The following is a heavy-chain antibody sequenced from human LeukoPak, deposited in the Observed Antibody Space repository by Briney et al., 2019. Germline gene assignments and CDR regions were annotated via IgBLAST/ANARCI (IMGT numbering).Heavy chain of an antibody. J-gene: IGHJ4*02. V-gene: IGHV3-30*18. CDR1: GFTFSNYG. CDR2: MSYDGTHT. D-gene: IGHD4-17*01. Sequence: GGSLRLSCAASGFTFSNYGLHWVRQAPGKGLEWVAFMSYDGTHTYYSDSVRGRFTISRDNSKNTLLLQMNSLRSEDTAVYFCAKDFGYGDCFDYWGQGTLVTVSS. CDR3: AKDFGYGDCFDY.